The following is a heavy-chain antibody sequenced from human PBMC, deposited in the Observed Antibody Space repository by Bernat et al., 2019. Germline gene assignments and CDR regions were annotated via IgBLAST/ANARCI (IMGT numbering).Heavy chain of an antibody. CDR2: ISAYNGNT. CDR3: ARVPNVPYQLLFWFDP. D-gene: IGHD2-2*01. CDR1: GYTFTSYG. V-gene: IGHV1-18*01. Sequence: QVQLVQSGAEVKKPGASVKVSCKDSGYTFTSYGISWVRQAPGQGLEWMGWISAYNGNTNYAQKLQGRVTMTTDTSTSTAYMELRSLRSDDTAVYYCARVPNVPYQLLFWFDPWGQGTLVTVSS. J-gene: IGHJ5*02.